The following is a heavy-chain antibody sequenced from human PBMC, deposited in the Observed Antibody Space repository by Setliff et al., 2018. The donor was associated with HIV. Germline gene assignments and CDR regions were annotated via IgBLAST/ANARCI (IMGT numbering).Heavy chain of an antibody. CDR1: GYTFTSYG. V-gene: IGHV1-18*01. CDR3: ARDHQTMLWLDY. J-gene: IGHJ4*02. D-gene: IGHD2-21*01. Sequence: GASVKVSCKASGYTFTSYGISWVRQAPGQGLEWMGWISAYNGNTNYAQKLQGRVTMTTDTTTSTAYMELSSLASEDTAIYYCARDHQTMLWLDYWGQGTLVTVSS. CDR2: ISAYNGNT.